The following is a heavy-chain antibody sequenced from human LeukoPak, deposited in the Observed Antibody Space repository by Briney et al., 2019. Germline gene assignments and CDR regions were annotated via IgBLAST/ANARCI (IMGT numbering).Heavy chain of an antibody. V-gene: IGHV4-30-4*01. CDR3: AGVGNGGYGGFDY. CDR2: ISSSGTT. D-gene: IGHD5-12*01. J-gene: IGHJ4*02. CDR1: SGSTSSGDYY. Sequence: SETLSLTCTVSSGSTSSGDYYWSWIRQPPGKGLEWIGYISSSGTTYYNPSLRSRITISADSSKSQFSLNLSSVTASDTAVYYCAGVGNGGYGGFDYWGQGTLVTVSS.